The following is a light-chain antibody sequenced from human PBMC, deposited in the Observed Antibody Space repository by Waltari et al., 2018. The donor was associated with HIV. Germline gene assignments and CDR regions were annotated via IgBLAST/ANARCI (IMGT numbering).Light chain of an antibody. V-gene: IGKV1-NL1*01. J-gene: IGKJ4*01. CDR3: QQYYGVPLT. CDR2: GAF. Sequence: DIQMTQSPSSLSPSIGDTVSIPCRASQDISNSVSWFQQQPGKVPKLLVHGAFILQRGVPSRCSGSGSGTDYTLTISGLQAEDFATYFCQQYYGVPLTCGGGTRVDI. CDR1: QDISNS.